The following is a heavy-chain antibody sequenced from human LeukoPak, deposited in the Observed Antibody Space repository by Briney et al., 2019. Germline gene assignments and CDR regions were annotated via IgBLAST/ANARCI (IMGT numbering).Heavy chain of an antibody. CDR2: IYYSGST. V-gene: IGHV4-39*01. J-gene: IGHJ4*02. CDR3: ARQTKVYSSGWNWGD. D-gene: IGHD6-19*01. Sequence: PSETLSLTCTVSGGSISSSSYYWGWIRQPPGKGLEWIGSIYYSGSTYYNPSLKSRVTISVDTSKNQFSLKLSSVTAADTAVYYCARQTKVYSSGWNWGDWGQGTLVTVSS. CDR1: GGSISSSSYY.